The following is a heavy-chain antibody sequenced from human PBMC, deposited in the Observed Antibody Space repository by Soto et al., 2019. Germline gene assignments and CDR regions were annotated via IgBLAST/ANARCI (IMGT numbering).Heavy chain of an antibody. CDR3: AREDLYGPNIAFDI. D-gene: IGHD2-8*01. Sequence: GGSLRLSCAASGFTVSSNYMSWVRQAPGKGLEWVSVIYSGGSTYYADSVKGRFTISRDNSKNTLYLQMNSLRAEDTAVYYCAREDLYGPNIAFDIWGQGTMVTVSS. V-gene: IGHV3-53*01. J-gene: IGHJ3*02. CDR2: IYSGGST. CDR1: GFTVSSNY.